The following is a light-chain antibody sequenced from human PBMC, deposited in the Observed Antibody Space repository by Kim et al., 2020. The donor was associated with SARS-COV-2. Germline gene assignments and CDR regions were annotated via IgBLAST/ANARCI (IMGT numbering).Light chain of an antibody. CDR3: QQFNNYSYS. CDR2: KAS. J-gene: IGKJ2*01. CDR1: QDIGKW. V-gene: IGKV1-5*03. Sequence: SASVGDRVTITGRASQDIGKWLAWYQQKPGTAPKLLIYKASSLESGVPSRFSGRGSGTEFTLTISSLQSDDFATYYCQQFNNYSYSFGQGTKLEI.